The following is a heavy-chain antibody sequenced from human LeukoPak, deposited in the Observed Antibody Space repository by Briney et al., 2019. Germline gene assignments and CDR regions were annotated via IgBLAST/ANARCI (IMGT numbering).Heavy chain of an antibody. CDR3: ATYSAPSSDSDY. D-gene: IGHD2-15*01. V-gene: IGHV4-39*01. J-gene: IGHJ4*02. CDR1: AGSISISSYY. Sequence: PSQTQSPTYTVSAGSISISSYYSGWIRQPPGNGLQWIGSIYYSGRTYYNPSLKSRVTISVVTSKNQFSLNLSSVTAADAAVYYCATYSAPSSDSDYWGQGIPVTVSS. CDR2: IYYSGRT.